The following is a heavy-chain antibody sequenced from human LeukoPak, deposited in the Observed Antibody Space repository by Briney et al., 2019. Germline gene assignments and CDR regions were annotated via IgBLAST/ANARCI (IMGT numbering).Heavy chain of an antibody. J-gene: IGHJ6*03. V-gene: IGHV4-39*01. CDR1: GGSISSSSYY. CDR3: ASPDPSSGYTYYMDV. CDR2: IYYSGST. D-gene: IGHD3-22*01. Sequence: KPSETLSLTCTVSGGSISSSSYYWGWIRQPPGKGLEWIGSIYYSGSTYYNPSLKSRVTISVDTSKNQFSLKLSPVTAADTAVYYCASPDPSSGYTYYMDVWGKGTTVTVSS.